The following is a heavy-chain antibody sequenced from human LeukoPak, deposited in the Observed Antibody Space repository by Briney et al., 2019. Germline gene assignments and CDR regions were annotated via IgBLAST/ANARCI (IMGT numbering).Heavy chain of an antibody. CDR2: IYSSGTT. D-gene: IGHD1-26*01. Sequence: SETLSLTCSVSGGSISSSYWSWIRQPAGKGLEWIGRIYSSGTTNYDPSLKSRVTMSVDTSKSQFSLKLSSVTAADTAVYYCATNSGSYYEGAFDIWGQGTMVTVSS. CDR1: GGSISSSY. V-gene: IGHV4-4*07. J-gene: IGHJ3*02. CDR3: ATNSGSYYEGAFDI.